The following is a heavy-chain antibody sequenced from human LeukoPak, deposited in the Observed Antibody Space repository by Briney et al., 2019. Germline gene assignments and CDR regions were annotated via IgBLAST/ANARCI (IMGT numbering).Heavy chain of an antibody. J-gene: IGHJ5*02. D-gene: IGHD3-10*01. V-gene: IGHV4-4*02. CDR2: IHHSGST. CDR1: GGSISNNNW. CDR3: ASYGSGSYRFDP. Sequence: PSETLSLTCAVSGGSISNNNWWIWVRQPPGKGVEWIGEIHHSGSTYYNPSLKSRVIISVDTSKNQFSLKLNSVTAADTAVYYCASYGSGSYRFDPWGQGTLVTVSS.